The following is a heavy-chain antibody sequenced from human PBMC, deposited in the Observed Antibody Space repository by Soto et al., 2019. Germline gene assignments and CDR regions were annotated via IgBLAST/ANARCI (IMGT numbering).Heavy chain of an antibody. J-gene: IGHJ5*02. D-gene: IGHD6-19*01. CDR3: ARDRSGWYERGWFDP. CDR2: IYSGGST. CDR1: ECTVLSNC. V-gene: IGHV3-66*01. Sequence: GGSVRLSVASCECTVLSNCMSLVRQAPGKGLEWVSVIYSGGSTYYADSVKGRFTISRDNSKNTLYLQMNSLRAEDTAVYYCARDRSGWYERGWFDPWGQGTLVTVSS.